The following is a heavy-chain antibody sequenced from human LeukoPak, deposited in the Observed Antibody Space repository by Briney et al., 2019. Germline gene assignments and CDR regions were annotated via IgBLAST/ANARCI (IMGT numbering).Heavy chain of an antibody. V-gene: IGHV3-48*01. J-gene: IGHJ4*02. CDR2: INYGSTRI. D-gene: IGHD5-18*01. CDR3: ARDCGYGYAIDS. CDR1: GFTFSSYN. Sequence: QPGGSLTLSCTVSGFTFSSYNMNWLRQAPGKGLEWVSYINYGSTRIFYADSVERGFTLSRDDDKNSVYLQMSRLIVEETAVYYCARDCGYGYAIDSWGQASLVTVCS.